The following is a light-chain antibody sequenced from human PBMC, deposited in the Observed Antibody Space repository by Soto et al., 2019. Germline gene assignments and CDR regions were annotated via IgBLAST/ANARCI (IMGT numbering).Light chain of an antibody. CDR2: GAS. J-gene: IGKJ1*01. V-gene: IGKV3-15*01. Sequence: EIVMTQSPATLSVSPGERVTLSCRASQSVSNHLAWYQQKPGQAPRLLIYGASTRATGIPARFSGSGSGTEFTLTISSLQSEDFAVYYCQQYDNWPPWPFGQGTKVEIK. CDR3: QQYDNWPPWP. CDR1: QSVSNH.